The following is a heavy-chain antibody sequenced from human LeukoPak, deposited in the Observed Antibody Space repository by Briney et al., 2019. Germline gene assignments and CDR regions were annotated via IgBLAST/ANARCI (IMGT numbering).Heavy chain of an antibody. CDR2: ISAYNGNT. CDR1: GYTFTSYG. D-gene: IGHD3-3*01. V-gene: IGHV1-18*01. Sequence: ASVKVSCKASGYTFTSYGISWVRQAPGQGLEWMGWISAYNGNTNYAQKLQGRVTMTTDTSTSTAYMELRSLSSDDTAVYYCARDGIELLRFLEWSLDYWGQGTLVTVSS. J-gene: IGHJ4*02. CDR3: ARDGIELLRFLEWSLDY.